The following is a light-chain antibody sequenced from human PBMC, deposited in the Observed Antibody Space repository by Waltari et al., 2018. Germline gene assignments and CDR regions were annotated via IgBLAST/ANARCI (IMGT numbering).Light chain of an antibody. V-gene: IGKV3-20*01. Sequence: EIVLTQSPGTLSLSQGERATLSCRASQNINSNYFAWYQHTPGQAPRLLIYGAYSMATDIPDRFSSRWSGTDFTLTISRLEPEDFAVYYCHQYGISPSTFGQGTKVEIK. J-gene: IGKJ1*01. CDR3: HQYGISPST. CDR1: QNINSNY. CDR2: GAY.